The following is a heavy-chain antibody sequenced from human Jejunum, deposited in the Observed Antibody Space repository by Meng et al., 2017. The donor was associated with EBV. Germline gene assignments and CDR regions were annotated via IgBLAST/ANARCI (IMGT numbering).Heavy chain of an antibody. Sequence: LQLQGSGSGLVKPSQTLSLTCAVSGDSITRGAYLWSWIRQPPGKGLEWIGNIYHIGSTYYNPSLKSRVTISVDRSKNQFSLKLTSVTAADTAVYYCARGGPDFGDYVPFDYWGQGTLVTVSS. J-gene: IGHJ4*02. CDR3: ARGGPDFGDYVPFDY. CDR2: IYHIGST. D-gene: IGHD4-17*01. V-gene: IGHV4-30-2*01. CDR1: GDSITRGAYL.